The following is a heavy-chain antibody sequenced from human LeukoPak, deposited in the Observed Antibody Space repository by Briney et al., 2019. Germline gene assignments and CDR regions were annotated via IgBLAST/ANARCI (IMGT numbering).Heavy chain of an antibody. D-gene: IGHD2-2*01. CDR2: ISYDGRSK. J-gene: IGHJ4*02. CDR1: GFTFNNYG. Sequence: GKSLRLSCAASGFTFNNYGMHWVRQAPGKGLEWVAVISYDGRSKHYPDSVKGRFTISRDISTDTLWLQMDSLRTEDTAVYYRAKGPLRGTAAAIDYWGQGTLVTVSS. CDR3: AKGPLRGTAAAIDY. V-gene: IGHV3-30*18.